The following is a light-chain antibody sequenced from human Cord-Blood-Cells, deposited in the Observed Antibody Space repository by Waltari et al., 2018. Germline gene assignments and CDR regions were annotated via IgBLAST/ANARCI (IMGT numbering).Light chain of an antibody. CDR3: QQYDKLPYS. V-gene: IGKV1-33*01. J-gene: IGKJ2*03. CDR2: DAS. Sequence: DLPITPSSSSLSATVGDRITNTCQASQDISNYLNLYQQKPGKTPKTLIYDASKLETGVSSRFSGSGSVTDFTFTISSLQPEDISTYYCQQYDKLPYSFGQGTKLEIK. CDR1: QDISNY.